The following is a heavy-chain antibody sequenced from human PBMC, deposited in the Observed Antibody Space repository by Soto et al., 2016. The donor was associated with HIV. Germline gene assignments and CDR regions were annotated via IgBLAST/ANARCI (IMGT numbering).Heavy chain of an antibody. CDR3: ARVMFSSYDTLTGWDLPPRTYLGVRTEPGTGRTRPSFQ. J-gene: IGHJ1*01. Sequence: EVQLVESGGCVVRPGESLRLSCVASGFTFDDYGMSWVRQAPGKGLEWVCGISGNGGSTGYGDSVKGRFTISRDNAKNSLYLQMTSLRAEDTAFYYCARVMFSSYDTLTGWDLPPRTYLGVRTEPGTGRTRPSFQ. V-gene: IGHV3-20*04. CDR2: ISGNGGST. D-gene: IGHD3-9*01. CDR1: GFTFDDYG.